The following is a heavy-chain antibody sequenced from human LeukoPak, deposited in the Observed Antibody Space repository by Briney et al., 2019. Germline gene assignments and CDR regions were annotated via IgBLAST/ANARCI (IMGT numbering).Heavy chain of an antibody. CDR2: ISSSSSYI. J-gene: IGHJ4*02. V-gene: IGHV3-21*01. CDR1: GFTFSSYS. CDR3: ARAFSHYADY. D-gene: IGHD4-17*01. Sequence: GGSLRLSCAASGFTFSSYSMNWVRQAPGRGLEWVSSISSSSSYIYYADSVKGRFTISRDNAKNSLYLQMNSLRAEDTAVYYCARAFSHYADYWGQGTLVTVSS.